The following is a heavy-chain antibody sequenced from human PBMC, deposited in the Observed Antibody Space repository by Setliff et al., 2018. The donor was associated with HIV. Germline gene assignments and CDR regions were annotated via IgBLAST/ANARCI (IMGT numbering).Heavy chain of an antibody. CDR3: ARDRWVWGGSDSGYYYYFMDV. V-gene: IGHV1-2*06. Sequence: ASVKVSCKASGYIFTGYYIHWVRQAPGQGLEWMGRINPDNGDTNSAQKFQGRVTMTRDTSISTAYMELSRLRSDDTAVYYCARDRWVWGGSDSGYYYYFMDVWGKGTKVTVSS. CDR2: INPDNGDT. J-gene: IGHJ6*03. CDR1: GYIFTGYY. D-gene: IGHD6-19*01.